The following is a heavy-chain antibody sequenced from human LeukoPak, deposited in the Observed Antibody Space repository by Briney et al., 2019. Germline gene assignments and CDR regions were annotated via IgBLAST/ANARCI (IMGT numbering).Heavy chain of an antibody. CDR3: ARSGAQGYYYGMDV. D-gene: IGHD2-15*01. CDR1: GFTFSSYS. J-gene: IGHJ6*02. CDR2: ISSNSNTI. Sequence: GGSLRLSCAASGFTFSSYSMNWVRQAPGKGLEWVSYISSNSNTIYYADSVKGRFTISRDNAKNSLYLQMNSLRDEDTAVYYCARSGAQGYYYGMDVWGQGTTVTASS. V-gene: IGHV3-48*02.